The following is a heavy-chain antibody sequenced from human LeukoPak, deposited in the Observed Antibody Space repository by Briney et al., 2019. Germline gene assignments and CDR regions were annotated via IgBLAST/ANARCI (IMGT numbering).Heavy chain of an antibody. D-gene: IGHD6-19*01. CDR2: ISSNGGST. CDR3: ASASKSGWYDY. V-gene: IGHV3-64*01. J-gene: IGHJ4*02. CDR1: GFTFSSYG. Sequence: GGSLRLSSAASGFTFSSYGMHWVRQAPGKGLEYVSAISSNGGSTYYANSVKGRFTISRDNSKNTLYLQMGSLRAEDMAVYYCASASKSGWYDYWGQGTLVTVSS.